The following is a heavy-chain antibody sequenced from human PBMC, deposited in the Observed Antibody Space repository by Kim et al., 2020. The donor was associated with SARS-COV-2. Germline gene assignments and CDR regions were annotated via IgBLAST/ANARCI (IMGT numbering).Heavy chain of an antibody. V-gene: IGHV3-30*18. CDR1: GFTFSTYG. CDR3: AKGADSSWFSHFDY. CDR2: TSYDGSNK. J-gene: IGHJ4*02. Sequence: GGSLRLSCAASGFTFSTYGMHWVRQAPGKGPEWVAVTSYDGSNKYYADSVKGRFTISRDNSKNTLYLQMNSLRAEDTAVYYCAKGADSSWFSHFDYWGQGTLVTVSS. D-gene: IGHD6-13*01.